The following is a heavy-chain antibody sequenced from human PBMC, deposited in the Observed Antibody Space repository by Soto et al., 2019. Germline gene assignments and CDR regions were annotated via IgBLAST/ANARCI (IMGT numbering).Heavy chain of an antibody. CDR2: ISAYNGNT. Sequence: ASVKVSCKASGYTFTSYGISWVRQAPGQGLEWMGWISAYNGNTNYAQKLQGRVTMTTDTSTSTAYMELRSLRSDDTAVYYCARDMVNPTHIVPIVSRHIDPCDQGTLHTVSS. D-gene: IGHD2-8*01. J-gene: IGHJ5*02. CDR1: GYTFTSYG. CDR3: ARDMVNPTHIVPIVSRHIDP. V-gene: IGHV1-18*01.